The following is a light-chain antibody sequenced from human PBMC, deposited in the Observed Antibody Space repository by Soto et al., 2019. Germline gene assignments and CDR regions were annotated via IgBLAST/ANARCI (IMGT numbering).Light chain of an antibody. Sequence: QSALTQPASVSGSPGQSITISCTGTSSDVGPYNYVSWYQHHPGKAPKLLIYEVTKRPSGVSNRLSGSKSGNTASLTISGLQAEDEADYYCSSYTTSSTLVFGGGTKLTVL. CDR3: SSYTTSSTLV. CDR2: EVT. J-gene: IGLJ3*02. CDR1: SSDVGPYNY. V-gene: IGLV2-14*01.